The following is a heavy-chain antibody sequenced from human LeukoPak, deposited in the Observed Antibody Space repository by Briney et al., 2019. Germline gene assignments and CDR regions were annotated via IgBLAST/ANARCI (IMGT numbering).Heavy chain of an antibody. Sequence: GASVKVSCKASGGTFSSYAISWVGQAPGQGLEWMGGTIPIFGTANYAQKFQGRVTITADESTSTAYMELSSLRSEDTAVYYCARDSRHYRSSDLYNWFDPWGQGTLVTVSS. V-gene: IGHV1-69*13. D-gene: IGHD3-10*01. CDR3: ARDSRHYRSSDLYNWFDP. CDR2: TIPIFGTA. CDR1: GGTFSSYA. J-gene: IGHJ5*02.